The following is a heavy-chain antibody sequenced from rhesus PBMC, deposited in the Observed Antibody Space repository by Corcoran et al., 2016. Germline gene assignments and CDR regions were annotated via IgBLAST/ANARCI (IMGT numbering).Heavy chain of an antibody. J-gene: IGHJ5-2*02. V-gene: IGHV4-147*01. CDR1: GGSISSNY. D-gene: IGHD5-24*01. CDR3: ARVGYLRSLDV. CDR2: IYSSSGST. Sequence: QVQLQESGPGLVKPSETLSLTCAVSGGSISSNYWSWIRQPPGKGREWIGRIYSSSGSTRYNPSLTSRVTISTDTSKNQFSLKLSSVTAADTAVYYCARVGYLRSLDVWGRGILVTVSS.